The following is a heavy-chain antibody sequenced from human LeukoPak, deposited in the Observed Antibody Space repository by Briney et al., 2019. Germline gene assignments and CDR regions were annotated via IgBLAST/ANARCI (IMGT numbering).Heavy chain of an antibody. CDR1: GGSISSYY. D-gene: IGHD3-22*01. Sequence: PSETLSLTCTVSGGSISSYYWSWIRQPPGKGLEWIGYIYYSGSTNYNPSLKSRVTISVDTSKNQFSLKLSSVTAADTAVYCCARWSKGYYDSSGYYYEAWFDPWGQGTLVTVSS. CDR2: IYYSGST. J-gene: IGHJ5*02. V-gene: IGHV4-59*01. CDR3: ARWSKGYYDSSGYYYEAWFDP.